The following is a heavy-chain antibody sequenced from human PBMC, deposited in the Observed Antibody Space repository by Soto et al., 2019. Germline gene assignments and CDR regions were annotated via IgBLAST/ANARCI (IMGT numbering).Heavy chain of an antibody. Sequence: SETLSLTCTVSGGSISSYYWSWIRQPPGKGLEWIGYIYYSGSTNYNPSLKSRVTISVDTSKNQFSLKLSSVTAAYTALYYCARDRLRGYDSSGFYSWGQGTMVTVSS. J-gene: IGHJ4*02. CDR2: IYYSGST. V-gene: IGHV4-59*01. CDR1: GGSISSYY. CDR3: ARDRLRGYDSSGFYS. D-gene: IGHD3-22*01.